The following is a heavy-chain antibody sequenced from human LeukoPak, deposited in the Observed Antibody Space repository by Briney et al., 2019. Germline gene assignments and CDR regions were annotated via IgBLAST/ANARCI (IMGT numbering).Heavy chain of an antibody. CDR2: ISYDGSNK. V-gene: IGHV3-30*04. J-gene: IGHJ4*02. CDR1: GFTFSSYA. CDR3: AKEGRPGYSYYFDY. Sequence: PGRSLRLSCAASGFTFSSYAMHWVRQAPGKGLEWVAVISYDGSNKYYADSVKGRFTISRDNSKNTLYLQMNSLRAEDTAVYYCAKEGRPGYSYYFDYWGQGTLVTVSS. D-gene: IGHD5-18*01.